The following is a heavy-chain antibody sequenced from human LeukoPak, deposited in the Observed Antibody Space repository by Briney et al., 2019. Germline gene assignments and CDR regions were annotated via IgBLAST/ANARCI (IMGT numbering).Heavy chain of an antibody. V-gene: IGHV4-59*11. CDR3: ARDLVTVTKGFDI. CDR2: ISYIGST. CDR1: GDSFSSHY. Sequence: SETLSLTCTVSGDSFSSHYWTWIRQPPGKGLEWIGYISYIGSTNYSPSLKSRVTISIDTSKNQFSLKLSSVTAADTAVYYCARDLVTVTKGFDIWGQGTVVSVSS. J-gene: IGHJ3*02. D-gene: IGHD4-17*01.